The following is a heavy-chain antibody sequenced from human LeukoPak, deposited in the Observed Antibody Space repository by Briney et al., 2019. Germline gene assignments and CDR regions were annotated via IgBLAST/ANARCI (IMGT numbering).Heavy chain of an antibody. CDR1: GFTFSSYA. V-gene: IGHV3-74*01. J-gene: IGHJ4*02. Sequence: QPGGSLRLSCAASGFTFSSYAMSWVRQAPGKGLEWVSRINSDGSSTSYADSVKGRFTISRDNAKNTLYLQMNSLRAEDTAVYYCASGYSSGWYYFDYWGQGTLVTVSS. CDR2: INSDGSST. D-gene: IGHD6-19*01. CDR3: ASGYSSGWYYFDY.